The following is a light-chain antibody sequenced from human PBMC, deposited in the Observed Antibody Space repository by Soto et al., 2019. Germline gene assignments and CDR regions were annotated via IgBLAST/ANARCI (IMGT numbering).Light chain of an antibody. V-gene: IGKV4-1*01. CDR3: QQYYAFPLT. Sequence: DIVMTQSPDSLAVSLGDRATINCKSSQSVLYSYNHKNYLSWYQQKRGQPPKLLIYWASTRESGVPDRFSGSGSRTDFTLTISRLQAEDVAVYYCQQYYAFPLTFGTGTKVDVK. CDR1: QSVLYSYNHKNY. CDR2: WAS. J-gene: IGKJ3*01.